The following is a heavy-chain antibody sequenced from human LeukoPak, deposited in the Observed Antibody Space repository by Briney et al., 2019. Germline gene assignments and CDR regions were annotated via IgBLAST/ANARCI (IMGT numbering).Heavy chain of an antibody. J-gene: IGHJ4*02. V-gene: IGHV3-23*01. D-gene: IGHD6-6*01. CDR1: GFTFSSYA. CDR2: ISGSGGST. CDR3: AIRDRIAACPLDY. Sequence: GGSLRLSCAASGFTFSSYAMSWVRQVPGKGLEWVSAISGSGGSTYYADSVKGRFTISRDNSKNTLYLQMNSLRAEDTAVYYCAIRDRIAACPLDYWGQGTLVTVSS.